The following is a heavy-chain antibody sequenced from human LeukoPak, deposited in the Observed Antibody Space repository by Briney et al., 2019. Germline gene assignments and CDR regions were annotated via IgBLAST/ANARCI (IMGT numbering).Heavy chain of an antibody. CDR2: ISYDGSNK. J-gene: IGHJ4*02. CDR3: AKGRRWELLVGPFDH. D-gene: IGHD1-26*01. V-gene: IGHV3-30*18. Sequence: SGGSLRLSCAASGFTFSSYGMHCVRQAPGKGLEWVAVISYDGSNKYYADSVKGRFTISRDNSKNTLYLQMNSLRAEDTAVYYCAKGRRWELLVGPFDHWGQGTLVTVSS. CDR1: GFTFSSYG.